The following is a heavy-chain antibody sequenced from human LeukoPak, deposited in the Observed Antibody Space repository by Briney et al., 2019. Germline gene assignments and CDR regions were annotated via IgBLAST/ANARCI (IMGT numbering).Heavy chain of an antibody. J-gene: IGHJ4*02. D-gene: IGHD6-19*01. CDR1: GFTFSNYA. CDR2: INSDGSST. V-gene: IGHV3-74*01. CDR3: ARDMGDIAVAGTVDY. Sequence: GGSLRLSCAASGFTFSNYAMRWVRQAPGKGLVWVSRINSDGSSTSYADSVKGRFTISRDNAKNTLYLQMNSLRAEDTAVYYCARDMGDIAVAGTVDYWGQGTLVTVSS.